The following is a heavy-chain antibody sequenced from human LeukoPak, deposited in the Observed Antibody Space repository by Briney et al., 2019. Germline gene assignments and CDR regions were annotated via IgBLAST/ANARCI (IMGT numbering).Heavy chain of an antibody. CDR1: GFTFSSYA. Sequence: GGSLRLSCAASGFTFSSYAMSWVRQAPGKGLEWVSAISGSGGSTYYADSVKGRFTISRDNSKNTLYLQMNSLRAEDTAVYYCAKYSPDAIAAAAGYFDYWGQGTLVTVSS. CDR3: AKYSPDAIAAAAGYFDY. D-gene: IGHD6-13*01. V-gene: IGHV3-23*01. CDR2: ISGSGGST. J-gene: IGHJ4*02.